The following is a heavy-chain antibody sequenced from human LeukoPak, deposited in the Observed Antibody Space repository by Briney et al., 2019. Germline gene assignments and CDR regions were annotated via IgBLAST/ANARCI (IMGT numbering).Heavy chain of an antibody. CDR1: GYIFTSYF. CDR3: ARGQRWLQHD. D-gene: IGHD5-24*01. V-gene: IGHV1-46*01. Sequence: ASVKVSCKASGYIFTSYFMHWVRQAPGQGLEWMGIINPSGGSTSYAQKFQGRVTVTRDTSTSTVYMELSSLRSEDTAVYYCARGQRWLQHDWGQGTLVTVSS. CDR2: INPSGGST. J-gene: IGHJ4*02.